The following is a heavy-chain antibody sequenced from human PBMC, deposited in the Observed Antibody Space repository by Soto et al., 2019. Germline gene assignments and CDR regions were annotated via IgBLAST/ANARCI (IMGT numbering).Heavy chain of an antibody. CDR2: ISGSGGST. J-gene: IGHJ6*02. D-gene: IGHD3-10*02. CDR3: AKDLFCSGSYYYYYGMDV. V-gene: IGHV3-23*01. CDR1: GFTFSSYA. Sequence: GGSLRLSCAASGFTFSSYAMSWVRQAPGKGLEWVSAISGSGGSTYYADSVKGRFTISRDNSKNTLYLQMNSLRAEDTAVYYCAKDLFCSGSYYYYYGMDVWGQGTTVTVSS.